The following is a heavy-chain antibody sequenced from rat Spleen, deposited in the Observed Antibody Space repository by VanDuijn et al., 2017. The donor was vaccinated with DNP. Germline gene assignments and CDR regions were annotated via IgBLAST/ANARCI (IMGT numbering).Heavy chain of an antibody. CDR3: AIQLGVFDY. V-gene: IGHV3-3*01. Sequence: EVLLQESGPGLVKPSQSLSLTCSVTGLSITNNFKWTWIRKLPGNNLEGRGYVTNAGTTDYNPSPKSRISLTTDPSKNQFFLQVNSMTPEDTATYYCAIQLGVFDYWGQGVPVTVSS. J-gene: IGHJ2*01. D-gene: IGHD4-6*01. CDR1: GLSITNNFK. CDR2: VTNAGTT.